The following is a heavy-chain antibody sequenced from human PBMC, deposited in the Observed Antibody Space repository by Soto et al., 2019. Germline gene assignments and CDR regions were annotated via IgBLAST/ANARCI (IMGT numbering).Heavy chain of an antibody. CDR1: GFAFSSYG. V-gene: IGHV3-30*18. D-gene: IGHD3-10*01. Sequence: PGGSLRLSCAASGFAFSSYGMHWVRQAPGKGLEWVAIISYDGRNIYYRDSVKGRFTISRDNSKNTLFLQMNSLRAEGTAVYYCAKDGTYTYYYGSGSYYNDYYYGMDVWGQGTTVTVSS. CDR2: ISYDGRNI. CDR3: AKDGTYTYYYGSGSYYNDYYYGMDV. J-gene: IGHJ6*02.